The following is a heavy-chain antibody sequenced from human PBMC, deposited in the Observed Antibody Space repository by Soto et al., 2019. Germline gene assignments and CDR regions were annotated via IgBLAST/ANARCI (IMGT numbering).Heavy chain of an antibody. D-gene: IGHD3-22*01. CDR2: ISGSGGST. CDR3: AKGPFWAYYDSSGPTHYFDY. Sequence: GGSLRLSCAASGFTFSSYAMSWVRQAPGKGLEWVSAISGSGGSTYYADSVKGRFTISRDNSKNTLYLQMNSLRAEDTAVYYCAKGPFWAYYDSSGPTHYFDYWGQGTLVTVSS. J-gene: IGHJ4*02. CDR1: GFTFSSYA. V-gene: IGHV3-23*01.